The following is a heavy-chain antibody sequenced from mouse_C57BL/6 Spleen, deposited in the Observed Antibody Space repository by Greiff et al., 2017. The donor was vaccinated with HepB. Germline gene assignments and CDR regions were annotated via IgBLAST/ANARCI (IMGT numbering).Heavy chain of an antibody. CDR2: IRSKSNNYAT. CDR1: GFSFNTYA. CDR3: VSYYDYPYYYAMDY. J-gene: IGHJ4*01. V-gene: IGHV10-1*01. Sequence: EVQLVESGGGLVQPKGSLKLSCAASGFSFNTYAMNWVRQAPGKGLEWVARIRSKSNNYATYYADSVKDRFTISRDDSESMLYLQMNNLKTEDTAMYYCVSYYDYPYYYAMDYWGQGTSVTVSS. D-gene: IGHD2-4*01.